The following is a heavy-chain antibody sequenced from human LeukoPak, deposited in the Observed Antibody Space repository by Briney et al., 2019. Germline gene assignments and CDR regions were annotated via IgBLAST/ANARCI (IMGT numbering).Heavy chain of an antibody. CDR2: INSDGSST. CDR1: GFTFSSYW. J-gene: IGHJ3*02. V-gene: IGHV3-74*01. Sequence: PGGSLRLSCAASGFTFSSYWMHWVRQAPGKGLVWVSRINSDGSSTNYADSVKGRFTISRDNAKNTLSLQMNSLRAEDTAVYYCARDRGGSYSVDAFDIWGQGTMVTVSS. CDR3: ARDRGGSYSVDAFDI. D-gene: IGHD1-26*01.